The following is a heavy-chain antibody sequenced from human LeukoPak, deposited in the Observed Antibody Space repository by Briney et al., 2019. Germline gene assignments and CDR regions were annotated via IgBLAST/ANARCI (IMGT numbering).Heavy chain of an antibody. CDR1: GFTFSSYA. V-gene: IGHV3-23*01. Sequence: PGGSLRLSCAASGFTFSSYAMSWVRQAPGKGLEWVSAISGSGGSTYYADSVKGRFTISRDNSKNTLYLQMNSLRAEDTAVYYCAKTYYDILTGPHMDVRGKGTTVTVSS. CDR3: AKTYYDILTGPHMDV. CDR2: ISGSGGST. D-gene: IGHD3-9*01. J-gene: IGHJ6*03.